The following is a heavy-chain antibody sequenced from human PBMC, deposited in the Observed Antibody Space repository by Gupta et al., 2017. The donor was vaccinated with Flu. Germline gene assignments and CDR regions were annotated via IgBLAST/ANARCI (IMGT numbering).Heavy chain of an antibody. CDR1: SSYG. CDR2: ISYDGSNK. J-gene: IGHJ4*02. V-gene: IGHV3-30*18. Sequence: SSYGMHWVRQAPGKWMEWVAVISYDGSNKYYADSVKGRLIISRDNSNNTVLLQMNSLRPEDTAVYYCTKDPDYWGQGTLVTVSS. CDR3: TKDPDY.